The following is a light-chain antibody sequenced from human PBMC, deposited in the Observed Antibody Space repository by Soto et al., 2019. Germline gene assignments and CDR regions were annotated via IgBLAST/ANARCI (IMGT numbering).Light chain of an antibody. CDR3: HHYYKWPWT. CDR2: GES. CDR1: QSISRN. V-gene: IGKV3-15*01. J-gene: IGKJ1*01. Sequence: EIVMTQSPAILSVSPGDRATLSCRASQSISRNLGWYQQRPGKPPRLLIYGESTRATGVPAGFSGSGSGTDFTLTISGLESEDFAVYYCHHYYKWPWTFGPGSKVEIK.